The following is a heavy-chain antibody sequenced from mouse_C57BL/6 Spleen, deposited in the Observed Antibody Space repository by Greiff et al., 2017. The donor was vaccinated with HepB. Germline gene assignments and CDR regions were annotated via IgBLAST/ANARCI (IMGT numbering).Heavy chain of an antibody. Sequence: EVKLQESGAELAKPGSSVTLSCTASGFNIKDYYMHWVKQRTEQGLEWIGRIDPEDGETKYAPQFQGKATITADTSANTAYLQLSILTSDDTAGYYCASLYYCGSSYGYFDVWGTGTTVTVSS. CDR2: IDPEDGET. V-gene: IGHV14-2*01. J-gene: IGHJ1*03. CDR3: ASLYYCGSSYGYFDV. D-gene: IGHD1-1*01. CDR1: GFNIKDYY.